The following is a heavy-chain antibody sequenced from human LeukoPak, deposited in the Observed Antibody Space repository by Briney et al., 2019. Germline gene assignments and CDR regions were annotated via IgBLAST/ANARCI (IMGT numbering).Heavy chain of an antibody. Sequence: QPGGSLRLSCAASGFTFSSYGMHWVRQAPGKGLEWVAVISYDGSNKYYADSVKGRFTISRDNSKNTLYPQMNSLRSDDTAVYYCARDRQGAAAGHFDYWGQGTLVTVSS. V-gene: IGHV3-30*03. CDR3: ARDRQGAAAGHFDY. CDR2: ISYDGSNK. D-gene: IGHD6-13*01. CDR1: GFTFSSYG. J-gene: IGHJ4*02.